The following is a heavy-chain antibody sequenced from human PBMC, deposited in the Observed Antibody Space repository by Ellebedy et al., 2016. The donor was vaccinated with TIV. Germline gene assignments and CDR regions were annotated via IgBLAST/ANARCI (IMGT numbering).Heavy chain of an antibody. J-gene: IGHJ2*01. CDR3: ARLRHYGGDSVWFFDL. CDR2: IHYSGST. CDR1: ADSMSNYW. Sequence: MPSETLSLTCNVSADSMSNYWWSRIRQPPGKPLEWIGSIHYSGSTNYDPSLKSRVTISLNTSKNQFSLRLTSVTAADTAVYYCARLRHYGGDSVWFFDLWGRGTLVTVSS. V-gene: IGHV4-59*08. D-gene: IGHD4-23*01.